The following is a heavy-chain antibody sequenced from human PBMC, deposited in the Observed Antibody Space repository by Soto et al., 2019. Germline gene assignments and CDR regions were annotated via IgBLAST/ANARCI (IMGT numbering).Heavy chain of an antibody. CDR3: AKDVYSSSWYSLGHYYGMDV. Sequence: GGSLRLSCAASGFTFSSYAMSWVRQAPGKGLEWVSAISGSGGSTYYADSVKGRFTISRDNSKNTLYLQMNSLRAEDTAVYYCAKDVYSSSWYSLGHYYGMDVWGQGTTVTVSS. CDR1: GFTFSSYA. V-gene: IGHV3-23*01. D-gene: IGHD6-13*01. J-gene: IGHJ6*02. CDR2: ISGSGGST.